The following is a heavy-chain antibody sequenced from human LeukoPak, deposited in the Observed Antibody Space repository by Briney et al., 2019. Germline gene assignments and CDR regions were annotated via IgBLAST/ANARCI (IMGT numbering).Heavy chain of an antibody. J-gene: IGHJ6*02. D-gene: IGHD3-9*01. CDR3: AKDAAVLRYFDWLSLYYYYGMDV. CDR1: GFTFSSYG. V-gene: IGHV3-33*06. Sequence: GGSLRLSCAASGFTFSSYGMHWVRQAPGKGLEWVAVIWYDGSNKYYADSVKGRFTISRDNSKNTLYLQMNSLRAEDTAVYYCAKDAAVLRYFDWLSLYYYYGMDVWGQGTTVTVSS. CDR2: IWYDGSNK.